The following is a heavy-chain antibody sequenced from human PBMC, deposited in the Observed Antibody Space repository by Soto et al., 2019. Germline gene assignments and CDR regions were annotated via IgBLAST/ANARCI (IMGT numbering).Heavy chain of an antibody. D-gene: IGHD5-18*01. Sequence: SETQSVTCLVAGKSISSSSCYWGWIRQPPGKGLEWIGSIYYSGRSYYNPSFKSRVTISIDTSKNQFSLNLRSVTAEDTAVYYCARDDSYVGTYWGQGTLVTVSS. CDR3: ARDDSYVGTY. CDR2: IYYSGRS. V-gene: IGHV4-39*07. CDR1: GKSISSSSCY. J-gene: IGHJ4*02.